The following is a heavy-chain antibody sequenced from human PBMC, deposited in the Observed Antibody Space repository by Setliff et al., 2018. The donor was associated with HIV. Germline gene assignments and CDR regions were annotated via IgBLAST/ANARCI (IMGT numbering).Heavy chain of an antibody. J-gene: IGHJ2*01. CDR1: GFILSSYV. D-gene: IGHD4-17*01. Sequence: LKISCAASGFILSSYVMSWVRQAPGKGLEWVSGISGSGGATFYADSVKARFTISRDNSRNTLYLQMNSLRAEDTAVYYCARSNLRRYGDPDWYFDLWGRGTLVTVSS. V-gene: IGHV3-23*01. CDR2: ISGSGGAT. CDR3: ARSNLRRYGDPDWYFDL.